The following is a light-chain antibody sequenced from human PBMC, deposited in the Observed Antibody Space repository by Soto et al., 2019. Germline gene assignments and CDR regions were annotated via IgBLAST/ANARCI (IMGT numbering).Light chain of an antibody. Sequence: DIQMTQSPSTLSASVGDRVTITCRASQSINSWLAWYQQKPGKAPKLLIYRASSLESGVPSRFSGSASGTEVTLTITTLQLDDFATYYWQQYDTYGAWTFGQGTKVEIK. V-gene: IGKV1-5*03. CDR2: RAS. J-gene: IGKJ1*01. CDR3: QQYDTYGAWT. CDR1: QSINSW.